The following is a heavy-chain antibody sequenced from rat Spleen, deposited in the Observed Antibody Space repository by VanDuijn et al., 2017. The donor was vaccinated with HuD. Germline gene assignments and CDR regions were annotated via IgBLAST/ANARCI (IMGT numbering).Heavy chain of an antibody. Sequence: EVQLVESGGGLVQPGRSLKLSCAASGFTFSDYGVAWVRQAPTTGLEWVATISYDGSSTYYRDSVKGRFTISRDNAKSTLYLQMDSLRSEDTATYYCARRHYGYTDYFDNWGQGVMVTVSS. J-gene: IGHJ2*01. CDR3: ARRHYGYTDYFDN. CDR2: ISYDGSST. D-gene: IGHD1-9*01. V-gene: IGHV5-29*01. CDR1: GFTFSDYG.